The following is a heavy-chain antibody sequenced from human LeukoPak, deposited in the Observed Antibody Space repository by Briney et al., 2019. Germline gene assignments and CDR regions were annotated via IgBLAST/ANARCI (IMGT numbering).Heavy chain of an antibody. V-gene: IGHV1-18*01. Sequence: ASVMVSCKASGYTFTSYGISWVRQAPGQGLEWMGWISAYNGNTNYAQKLQGRVTMTTDTSTSTAYMELRSLRSDDTAVYYCARDATVVTPGSAFDIWGQGTMVTVSS. CDR3: ARDATVVTPGSAFDI. CDR1: GYTFTSYG. J-gene: IGHJ3*02. CDR2: ISAYNGNT. D-gene: IGHD4-23*01.